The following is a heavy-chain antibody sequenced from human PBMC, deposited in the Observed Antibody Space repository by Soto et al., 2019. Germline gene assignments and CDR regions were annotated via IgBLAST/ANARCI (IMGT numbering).Heavy chain of an antibody. Sequence: DVQLSESGGGLIQPGGSLRLSCSASGFTFDNYAINWVRQPPGQGLEWVSSISASAGSAYYAGSVKGRFAISRDSSKNTVYLEMHNLRAEDTATYYCAKGRNAAGTSLVDYWGQGVLVAVSS. D-gene: IGHD6-13*01. V-gene: IGHV3-23*01. J-gene: IGHJ4*01. CDR2: ISASAGSA. CDR3: AKGRNAAGTSLVDY. CDR1: GFTFDNYA.